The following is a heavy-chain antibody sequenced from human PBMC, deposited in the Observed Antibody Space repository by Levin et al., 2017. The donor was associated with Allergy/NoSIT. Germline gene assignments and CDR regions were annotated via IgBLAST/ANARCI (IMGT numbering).Heavy chain of an antibody. D-gene: IGHD6-13*01. Sequence: GESLKISCAASGFTFSSYWMHWVRQAPGKGLVWVSRINSDGSSTSYADSVKGRFTISRDIAKNTLYLQMNSLRAEDTAVYYCARGYSSRGKIDPWGQGTLVTVSS. CDR3: ARGYSSRGKIDP. CDR2: INSDGSST. J-gene: IGHJ5*02. CDR1: GFTFSSYW. V-gene: IGHV3-74*01.